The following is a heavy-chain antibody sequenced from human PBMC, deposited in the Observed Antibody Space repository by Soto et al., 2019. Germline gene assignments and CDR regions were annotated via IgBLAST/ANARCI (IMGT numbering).Heavy chain of an antibody. CDR3: ARQYFDFWSVYHL. J-gene: IGHJ5*02. Sequence: SETLSLTCTVSGDSISNGDFYWSWSRQPPGRGLEWIGYIQNSGSTSYNPSLESRVTISLDTSKNLFSLKLNSVTAADTAVYSCARQYFDFWSVYHLSGQGTLVTVSS. D-gene: IGHD3-3*01. CDR1: GDSISNGDFY. V-gene: IGHV4-30-4*01. CDR2: IQNSGST.